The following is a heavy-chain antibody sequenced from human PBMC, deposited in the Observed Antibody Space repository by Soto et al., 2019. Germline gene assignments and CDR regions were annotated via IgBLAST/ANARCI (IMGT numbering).Heavy chain of an antibody. CDR2: IYSTENT. Sequence: PSETLSLTCTVSGGSVSSNSYSWGWIRQSPEKGLEWIGIIYSTENTYYHQSLLSRVTISADTSMNEFSLRLSSVSAADTAVYYCARLNGYCVSTGCHGYYGMDVWGQGTTVTVSS. V-gene: IGHV4-39*01. J-gene: IGHJ6*02. D-gene: IGHD2-2*03. CDR3: ARLNGYCVSTGCHGYYGMDV. CDR1: GGSVSSNSYS.